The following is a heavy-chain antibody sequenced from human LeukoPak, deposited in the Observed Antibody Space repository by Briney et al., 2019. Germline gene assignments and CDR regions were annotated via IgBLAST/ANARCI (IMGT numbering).Heavy chain of an antibody. CDR3: ARLKSAKWGYFDY. V-gene: IGHV4-59*08. Sequence: SETLSLTCTVSGGSISSFFWSWIRQPPGKGLEWVGSMHYSGDTKYNPSLKSRVTISVGTSESQFSLLLRTVIGAEAAAFYCARLKSAKWGYFDYGGQGTLVTVPS. D-gene: IGHD3-16*01. CDR2: MHYSGDT. CDR1: GGSISSFF. J-gene: IGHJ4*02.